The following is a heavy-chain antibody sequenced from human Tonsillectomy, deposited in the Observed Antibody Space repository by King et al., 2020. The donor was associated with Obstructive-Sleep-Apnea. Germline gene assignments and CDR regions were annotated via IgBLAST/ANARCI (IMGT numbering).Heavy chain of an antibody. D-gene: IGHD3-22*01. CDR2: ILYDGNNK. CDR3: AKDGNYYYDNNGYYYADQ. CDR1: GFTFNSYG. V-gene: IGHV3-30*18. Sequence: VQLVESGGGVVQPGRSLRLSCAASGFTFNSYGMHWVRQAPGKGLEWVALILYDGNNKYYADSVKGRFTISRDNSKNTLYLQMNSLRAEDTAVYYCAKDGNYYYDNNGYYYADQWGQGSLVTVSS. J-gene: IGHJ4*02.